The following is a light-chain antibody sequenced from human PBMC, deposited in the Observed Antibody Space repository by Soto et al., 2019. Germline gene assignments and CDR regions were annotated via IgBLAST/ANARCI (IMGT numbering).Light chain of an antibody. CDR1: QSVSSY. Sequence: EIVLTQSPATLSLSPGERATLSCRASQSVSSYLAWYQQKPGQAPGLLIYAASNRATGIPARFSGSGSGTDFTLTISSLEPEDFAVYYCQQRSNWPLTFGGGTKVDIK. J-gene: IGKJ4*01. CDR3: QQRSNWPLT. CDR2: AAS. V-gene: IGKV3-11*01.